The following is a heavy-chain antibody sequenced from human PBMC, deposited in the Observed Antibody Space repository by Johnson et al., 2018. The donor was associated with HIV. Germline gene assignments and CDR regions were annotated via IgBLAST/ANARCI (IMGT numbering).Heavy chain of an antibody. J-gene: IGHJ3*02. V-gene: IGHV3-15*01. Sequence: EVLLLESGGGLVKPGGSLRLSCAASGFTFSNAWMSWVRQAPGKGLEWVGRIKSKTDDGTTDYAAPVKGRFTISRDNSKNTLYLQMNSLRAEDTALYYCARGRNNTGDGGAFDIWGQGTMVTVSS. CDR3: ARGRNNTGDGGAFDI. CDR2: IKSKTDDGTT. CDR1: GFTFSNAW. D-gene: IGHD3-16*01.